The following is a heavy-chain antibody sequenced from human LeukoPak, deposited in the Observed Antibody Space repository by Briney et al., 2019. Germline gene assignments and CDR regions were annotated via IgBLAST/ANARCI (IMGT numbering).Heavy chain of an antibody. Sequence: SETLTLTCAVSSGSISSSTWWSWVRQPPGKGLEWIGEINHSGSTHYTPSLKSRVTISVDTSDNKFSLKMISVTAADAAVYYCALGYNDIWELWGRGTLVTVSS. V-gene: IGHV4-4*02. CDR2: INHSGST. CDR3: ALGYNDIWEL. J-gene: IGHJ4*02. CDR1: SGSISSSTW. D-gene: IGHD5-24*01.